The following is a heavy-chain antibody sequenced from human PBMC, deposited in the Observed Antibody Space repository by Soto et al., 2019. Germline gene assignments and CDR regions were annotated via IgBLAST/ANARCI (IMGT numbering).Heavy chain of an antibody. CDR1: GFSFSSYS. D-gene: IGHD5-12*01. CDR3: AKDIVAGSYYYSGMDV. V-gene: IGHV3-23*01. Sequence: SAGTLSLSCAASGFSFSSYSMSWVRQAPGKGLEWVSAISGSGGSTYYADPVKGRVTISRDNSKNTLYLQMNSLRAEDTAVYYCAKDIVAGSYYYSGMDVWGQGTTVTVSS. J-gene: IGHJ6*02. CDR2: ISGSGGST.